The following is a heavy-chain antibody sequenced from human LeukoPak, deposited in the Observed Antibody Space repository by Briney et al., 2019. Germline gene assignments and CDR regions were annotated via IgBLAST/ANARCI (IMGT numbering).Heavy chain of an antibody. CDR2: ISSSSSTI. V-gene: IGHV3-48*04. CDR3: ARDPNSSSWYGLGFDY. Sequence: GGSLRLSCAASGFTFSSYSMNWVRQAPGKGLEWVSYISSSSSTIYYADSVKGRFTISRDNAKNSLYLQMNSLRAEDTAVYYCARDPNSSSWYGLGFDYWGQGTLVTVSS. CDR1: GFTFSSYS. J-gene: IGHJ4*02. D-gene: IGHD6-13*01.